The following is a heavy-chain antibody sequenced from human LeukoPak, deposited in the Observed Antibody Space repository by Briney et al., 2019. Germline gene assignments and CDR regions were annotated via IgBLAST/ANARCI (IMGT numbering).Heavy chain of an antibody. CDR2: ITPGGGT. D-gene: IGHD5-24*01. V-gene: IGHV1-2*02. CDR1: GYTFTNYG. CDR3: ARDRYGDGFAHLDY. Sequence: ASVKVSCKASGYTFTNYGISWVRQAPGQGLEWMGWITPGGGTNYPQKFQGRVAITWDTSITTAYMDLSRLTSDDTAVYYCARDRYGDGFAHLDYWGQGALVTVSS. J-gene: IGHJ4*02.